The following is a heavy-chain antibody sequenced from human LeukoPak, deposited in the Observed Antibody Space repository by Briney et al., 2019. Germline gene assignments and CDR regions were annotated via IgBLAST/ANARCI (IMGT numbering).Heavy chain of an antibody. CDR2: IKKDGSEK. V-gene: IGHV3-7*03. CDR1: GFTFSSYW. D-gene: IGHD3-16*01. CDR3: ARDWGVRSPPCFDY. J-gene: IGHJ4*02. Sequence: PGGSLRLSSAASGFTFSSYWMSWVRQARGKGLEWVANIKKDGSEKYYVDSVKGRYTISRDNAKNSLYLQMNSLRAEDTAVYYCARDWGVRSPPCFDYWGQGTLVTVSS.